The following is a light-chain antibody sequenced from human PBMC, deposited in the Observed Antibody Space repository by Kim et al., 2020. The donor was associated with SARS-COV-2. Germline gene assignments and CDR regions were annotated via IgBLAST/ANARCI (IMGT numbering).Light chain of an antibody. V-gene: IGKV3-15*01. CDR3: QKYNSGPYT. CDR1: HSVSTN. CDR2: GAS. Sequence: VMTQSPVTLSLSPGERATLFCRASHSVSTNLAWYHQKPGQAPRLLIYGASTRATGIPARISGSGSGTDFTLTITSLQSEDVATYYCQKYNSGPYTFGQGTKLEIK. J-gene: IGKJ2*01.